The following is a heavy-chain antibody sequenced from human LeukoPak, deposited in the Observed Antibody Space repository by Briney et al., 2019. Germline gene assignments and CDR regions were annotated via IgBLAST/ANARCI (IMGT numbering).Heavy chain of an antibody. V-gene: IGHV3-21*01. CDR1: GFTFSSYS. Sequence: PGGSLRLSCAASGFTFSSYSMNWVRQAPGKGLEWVSSISSSSSYIYYADSVKGRFTISRDNAKNTLYLQVNSLRAEDTAVYFCARGTNYYDSTGMSDWGQGTLVTVSS. CDR3: ARGTNYYDSTGMSD. CDR2: ISSSSSYI. D-gene: IGHD3-22*01. J-gene: IGHJ4*02.